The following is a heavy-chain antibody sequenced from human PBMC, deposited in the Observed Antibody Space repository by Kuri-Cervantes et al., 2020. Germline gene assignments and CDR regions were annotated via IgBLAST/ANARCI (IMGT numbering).Heavy chain of an antibody. CDR1: GGSISSGGYS. D-gene: IGHD4-17*01. CDR3: AVTVTTYYYGMDV. Sequence: LRLSCAVSGGSISSGGYSWSWIRQPPGKGLEWIGYIYHSGSTYYNPSLKSRVTISVDRSKNQFSLKLSSVTAADTAVYYCAVTVTTYYYGMDVWGQGTTVTVSS. J-gene: IGHJ6*02. CDR2: IYHSGST. V-gene: IGHV4-30-2*01.